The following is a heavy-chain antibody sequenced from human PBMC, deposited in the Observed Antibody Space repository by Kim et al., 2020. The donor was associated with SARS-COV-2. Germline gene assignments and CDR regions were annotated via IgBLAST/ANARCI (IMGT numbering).Heavy chain of an antibody. CDR2: IYYSRSA. V-gene: IGHV4-39*07. J-gene: IGHJ4*02. Sequence: SETLSLTCTVSGGSISSSSYYWGWIRQPPGKGLEWIGTIYYSRSAYYNPSLKSRVTISVDTSKNQFSLRLSAVTAADTAVYYCARAAYSYGYRGFDSWGQGTLGTVSS. D-gene: IGHD5-18*01. CDR3: ARAAYSYGYRGFDS. CDR1: GGSISSSSYY.